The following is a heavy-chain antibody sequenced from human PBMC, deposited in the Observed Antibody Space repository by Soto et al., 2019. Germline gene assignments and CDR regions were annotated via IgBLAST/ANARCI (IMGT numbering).Heavy chain of an antibody. CDR2: SNHSGST. D-gene: IGHD5-18*01. J-gene: IGHJ4*02. V-gene: IGHV4-34*01. CDR3: ARGRGYSYGYYFDY. CDR1: GGSFSGYY. Sequence: QVQLQQWGAGLLKPSETLSLTCAVYGGSFSGYYWSWIRQPPGKGLEWIGESNHSGSTNYNPSLKRRVTISVDTSKNQFSLKLSSVTAADTAVYYCARGRGYSYGYYFDYWGQGTLVPVSS.